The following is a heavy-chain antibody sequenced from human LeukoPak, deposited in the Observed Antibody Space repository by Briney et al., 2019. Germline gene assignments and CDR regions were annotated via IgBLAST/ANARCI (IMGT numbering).Heavy chain of an antibody. CDR1: GGSISSGDYY. CDR3: ARVVPGGTWIDL. CDR2: IYYSGST. V-gene: IGHV4-30-4*01. Sequence: SETLSLTCTVSGGSISSGDYYWSWIRQPPGKGLEWIGYIYYSGSTYYNPSLKSRVTISVDTSKNQFSLKLSSVTAADTAVYYCARVVPGGTWIDLWGRGTLVTVSS. D-gene: IGHD1-1*01. J-gene: IGHJ2*01.